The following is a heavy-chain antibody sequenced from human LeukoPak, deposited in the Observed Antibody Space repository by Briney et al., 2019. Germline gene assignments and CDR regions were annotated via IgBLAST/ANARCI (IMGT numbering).Heavy chain of an antibody. V-gene: IGHV3-23*01. CDR2: ISGSGGST. CDR1: GFTFSTYA. J-gene: IGHJ4*02. CDR3: AKDVSGWYGGAFDC. D-gene: IGHD6-19*01. Sequence: GGSLRLSCAASGFTFSTYAMTWVRQAPGKGLEWVSAISGSGGSTYYADSVKGRFTISRDNSKNTLYLQMNSLRAEDTAVYSCAKDVSGWYGGAFDCWGQGTLVTVSS.